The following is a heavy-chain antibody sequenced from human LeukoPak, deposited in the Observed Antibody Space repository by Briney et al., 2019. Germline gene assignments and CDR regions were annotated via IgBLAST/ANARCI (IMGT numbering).Heavy chain of an antibody. D-gene: IGHD4-11*01. Sequence: ASVKVSCKASGYTLTNYYMHWVRQAPGQGLEWMGIIDPSGVNTNYAQKFQGRVTITTDESTSTAYMELSSLRSEDTAVYYCARIIGGPTVTTLADDASDIWGQGAMVTVSS. V-gene: IGHV1-46*01. J-gene: IGHJ3*02. CDR2: IDPSGVNT. CDR3: ARIIGGPTVTTLADDASDI. CDR1: GYTLTNYY.